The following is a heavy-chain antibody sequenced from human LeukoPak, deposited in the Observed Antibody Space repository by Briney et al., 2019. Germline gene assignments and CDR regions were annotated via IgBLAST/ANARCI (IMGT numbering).Heavy chain of an antibody. D-gene: IGHD3-22*01. J-gene: IGHJ4*02. CDR1: GFTVSSNY. CDR3: ARPLRGGYYLAFDY. V-gene: IGHV3-53*01. Sequence: GGSLRLSCAASGFTVSSNYMSWVRQAPGKGLEWVSIIYSGGNTFYADSVKGRFTISRDNPKNSLYLQINSLRAEDTAVYYCARPLRGGYYLAFDYWGQGTRVTVSS. CDR2: IYSGGNT.